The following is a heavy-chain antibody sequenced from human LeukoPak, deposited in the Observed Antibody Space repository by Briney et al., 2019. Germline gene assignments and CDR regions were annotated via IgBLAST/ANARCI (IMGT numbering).Heavy chain of an antibody. Sequence: GASVKVSCKASGGTFSSYAISWARQAPGQGLEWMGWISAYNGNTNYAQKLQGRVTMTTDTSTSTAYMELRSLRSDDTAVYYCATLGDSSPLDYWGQGTLVTVSS. V-gene: IGHV1-18*01. J-gene: IGHJ4*02. D-gene: IGHD3-22*01. CDR1: GGTFSSYA. CDR3: ATLGDSSPLDY. CDR2: ISAYNGNT.